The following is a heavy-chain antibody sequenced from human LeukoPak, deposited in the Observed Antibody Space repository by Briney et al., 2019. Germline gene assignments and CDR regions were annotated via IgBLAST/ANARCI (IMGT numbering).Heavy chain of an antibody. Sequence: SETLSLTCTVSGGSISSSSYYWGWIRQPPGKGLEWLGSIYYSGSTYYNPSLKSRVTISVDTSKNQFSLKLSSVTAADTAVYYCARPMTTDANFDYWGQGTLVTVSS. J-gene: IGHJ4*02. CDR2: IYYSGST. CDR1: GGSISSSSYY. V-gene: IGHV4-39*01. D-gene: IGHD4-11*01. CDR3: ARPMTTDANFDY.